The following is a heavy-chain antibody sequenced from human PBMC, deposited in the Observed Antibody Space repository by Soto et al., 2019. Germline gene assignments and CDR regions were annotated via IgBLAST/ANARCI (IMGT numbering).Heavy chain of an antibody. CDR1: GLTFSSYA. J-gene: IGHJ4*02. V-gene: IGHV3-23*01. Sequence: PGGSLRLSCAASGLTFSSYAMSWVRQAPGKGLEWVSAISGSGGSTYYADSVKGRFTISRDNSKNTLYLQMNSLRAEDTAVYYCAKDHKTGIAAAGYVDYWGQGTLVTVSS. CDR3: AKDHKTGIAAAGYVDY. CDR2: ISGSGGST. D-gene: IGHD6-13*01.